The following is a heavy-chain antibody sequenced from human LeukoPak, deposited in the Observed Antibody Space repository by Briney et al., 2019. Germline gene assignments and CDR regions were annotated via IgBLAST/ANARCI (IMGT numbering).Heavy chain of an antibody. J-gene: IGHJ6*02. Sequence: GGSLRLSCAASGISVSNKYMNWVRQAPGKGLEGVSVICSSGDTYYANPVKGRFTISRDNSKNTLYLQMNSLRGEDTAVYYCARLTHETPGGIVYYYGMDVWGQGTTVTVSS. D-gene: IGHD2-15*01. CDR1: GISVSNKY. V-gene: IGHV3-53*01. CDR2: ICSSGDT. CDR3: ARLTHETPGGIVYYYGMDV.